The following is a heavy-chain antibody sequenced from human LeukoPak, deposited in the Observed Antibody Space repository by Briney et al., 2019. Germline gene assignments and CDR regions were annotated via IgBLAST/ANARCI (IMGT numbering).Heavy chain of an antibody. CDR2: MSGSGGST. CDR3: ARDSGFGGNYYYYMDV. Sequence: GGSLRLSCVASGFTFSSYAMSWVRQAPGKGLEWVSTMSGSGGSTYYADSVKGRFTISRDNSKNTLYLQMDSLRAEDTALYYCARDSGFGGNYYYYMDVWGKGTTVTVSS. D-gene: IGHD3-10*01. J-gene: IGHJ6*03. V-gene: IGHV3-23*01. CDR1: GFTFSSYA.